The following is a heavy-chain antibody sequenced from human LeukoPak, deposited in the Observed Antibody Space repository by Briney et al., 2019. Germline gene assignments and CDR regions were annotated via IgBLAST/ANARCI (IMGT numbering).Heavy chain of an antibody. CDR1: GGTFSSYA. J-gene: IGHJ4*02. V-gene: IGHV1-69*04. CDR2: IIPILGIA. CDR3: AREGMEDSSGLDY. Sequence: GSSVKVSCKASGGTFSSYAISWVRQAPGQGLEWMGRIIPILGIANYAQKFQGRVTITADKSTSTAYMELSSLRSEDTVVYYCAREGMEDSSGLDYWGQGTLVTVSS. D-gene: IGHD3-22*01.